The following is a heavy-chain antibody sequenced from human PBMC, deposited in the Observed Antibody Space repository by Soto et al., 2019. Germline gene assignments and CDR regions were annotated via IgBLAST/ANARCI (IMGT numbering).Heavy chain of an antibody. V-gene: IGHV1-18*01. J-gene: IGHJ4*02. CDR2: ISAHSVKT. Sequence: ASVKVSCKASGYIFTSYGISWVRQAPGEGLEWMGWISAHSVKTIYAEKVQGRVTMTTETSTSTAYMDLRSLRSDDTAVYYCARRGYDTIGYFFDYWGQGTMVPVSS. CDR1: GYIFTSYG. CDR3: ARRGYDTIGYFFDY. D-gene: IGHD3-22*01.